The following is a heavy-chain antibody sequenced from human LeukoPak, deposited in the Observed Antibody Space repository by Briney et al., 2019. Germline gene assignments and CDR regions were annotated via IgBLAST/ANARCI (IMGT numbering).Heavy chain of an antibody. CDR1: GGSFSGYY. J-gene: IGHJ6*03. CDR2: INHSGST. D-gene: IGHD3-3*01. CDR3: ARRRSYVLRFLEWLPNNMDV. V-gene: IGHV4-34*01. Sequence: SETLSLTCAVYGGSFSGYYWSWIRQPPGKGLEWIGEINHSGSTNYNPSLKSRVTISVDTSKNQFSLKLSSVTAADTAVYYCARRRSYVLRFLEWLPNNMDVWGKGTTVTVSS.